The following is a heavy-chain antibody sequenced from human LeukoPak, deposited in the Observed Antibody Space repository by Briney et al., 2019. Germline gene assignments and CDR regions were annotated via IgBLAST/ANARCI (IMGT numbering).Heavy chain of an antibody. CDR1: GFTFNNYG. CDR3: AKDVVMMVYAFDS. CDR2: ISYNGGNK. Sequence: GRWLRLSCTASGFTFNNYGMHWVRQAPGKGPEWVAVISYNGGNKYYADSVKGRFTISRDNSKNMLYLQMNSLRPEDTATYYCAKDVVMMVYAFDSWGQGTLVTVSS. D-gene: IGHD2-8*01. V-gene: IGHV3-30*18. J-gene: IGHJ4*02.